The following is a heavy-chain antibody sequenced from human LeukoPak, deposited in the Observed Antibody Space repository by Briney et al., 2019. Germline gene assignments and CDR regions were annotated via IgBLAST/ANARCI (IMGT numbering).Heavy chain of an antibody. CDR2: IWYDGSNK. V-gene: IGHV3-33*01. Sequence: GGSLRLSCAASGFTFSSYGMHWVRQAPGKGLEWAAVIWYDGSNKYYADSVKGRFTISRDNSKNTPYLQMNGLRAEDTAVYYCAREGIRGPLDYWGQGTLVTVSS. J-gene: IGHJ4*02. CDR1: GFTFSSYG. CDR3: AREGIRGPLDY. D-gene: IGHD3-10*01.